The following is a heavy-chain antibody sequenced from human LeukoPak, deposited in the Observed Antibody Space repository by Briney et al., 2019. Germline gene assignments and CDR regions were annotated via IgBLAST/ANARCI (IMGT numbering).Heavy chain of an antibody. Sequence: ASVKVSCKASGYTFTGYYMHWVRQAPGQGLEWRGWINPNSGGTNYAQKFQGRVTMTRDTSISTAYMELSRLRSDDTAVYYCARALEGVVVPAAMADYWGQGTLVTVSS. CDR1: GYTFTGYY. V-gene: IGHV1-2*02. CDR2: INPNSGGT. CDR3: ARALEGVVVPAAMADY. D-gene: IGHD2-2*01. J-gene: IGHJ4*02.